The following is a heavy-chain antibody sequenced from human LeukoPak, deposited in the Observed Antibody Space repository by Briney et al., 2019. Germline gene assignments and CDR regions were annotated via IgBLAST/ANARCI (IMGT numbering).Heavy chain of an antibody. Sequence: HSGRSLRLSCAASGFTFSSYAMHWVRQAPGKGLEWVAVISYDGSNKYYADSVKGRFTISRDNSKNTLYLQMNSLRAMDTAVYYCAGSGSYYDYYYYGMDVWGKGTTVTVSS. V-gene: IGHV3-30-3*01. CDR1: GFTFSSYA. CDR2: ISYDGSNK. CDR3: AGSGSYYDYYYYGMDV. D-gene: IGHD3-10*01. J-gene: IGHJ6*04.